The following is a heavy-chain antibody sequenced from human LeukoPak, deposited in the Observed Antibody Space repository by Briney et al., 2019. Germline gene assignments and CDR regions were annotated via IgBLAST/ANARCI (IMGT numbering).Heavy chain of an antibody. J-gene: IGHJ4*02. D-gene: IGHD5-18*01. CDR1: GFTFSSYA. V-gene: IGHV3-23*01. CDR2: ISGSGGST. Sequence: GGSLRLSCAASGFTFSSYAMSWVRQAPGKGLEWVSAISGSGGSTYYADSVKGRFTISRDNSKNTLYLQMNSLRAEDTAVYYCAEGERGYSYGIYNYWGQGTLVAVSS. CDR3: AEGERGYSYGIYNY.